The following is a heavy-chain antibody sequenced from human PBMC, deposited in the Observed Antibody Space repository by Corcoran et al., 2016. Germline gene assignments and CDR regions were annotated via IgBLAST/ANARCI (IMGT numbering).Heavy chain of an antibody. CDR3: ARDHCSGGSCHWDLDY. CDR2: IYYSGST. CDR1: GGSISSSSYY. J-gene: IGHJ4*02. Sequence: QLQLQESGPGLVKPSETLSLTCTVSGGSISSSSYYWGWIRQPPGKGLEWIGSIYYSGSTYHNPSRKSRVTISLDTSKNQFSLRLSSVTAADTAVYYCARDHCSGGSCHWDLDYWGQGTLVTVSS. V-gene: IGHV4-39*07. D-gene: IGHD2-15*01.